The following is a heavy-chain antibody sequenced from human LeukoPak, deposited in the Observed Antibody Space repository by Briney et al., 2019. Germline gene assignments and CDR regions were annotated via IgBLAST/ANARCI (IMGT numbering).Heavy chain of an antibody. CDR1: GFTFSSYE. CDR2: ISYDGSNK. V-gene: IGHV3-30*14. J-gene: IGHJ3*02. CDR3: ARPGPDAFDI. Sequence: GGSLRLSCAASGFTFSSYEMNWVRQAPGKGLEWVALISYDGSNKYYADSVKGRFTFSRDNSKNTLYLQMNSLRAEDTAVYYCARPGPDAFDIWGQGTMVTVSS.